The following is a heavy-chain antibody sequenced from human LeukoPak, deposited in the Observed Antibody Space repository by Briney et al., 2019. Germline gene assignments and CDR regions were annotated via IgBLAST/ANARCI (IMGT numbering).Heavy chain of an antibody. CDR1: GYTFTSYD. V-gene: IGHV1-8*01. CDR3: ARGSFGGGVVVITHLSEFHY. CDR2: MNPNSGNT. Sequence: ASVKVSCKASGYTFTSYDINWVRQAPGQGLEWKGWMNPNSGNTGYAQKFQGRVTMTRNTSISKTYMELSSLRSEDTAVYYCARGSFGGGVVVITHLSEFHYWGQGTLVTVSS. D-gene: IGHD3-22*01. J-gene: IGHJ4*02.